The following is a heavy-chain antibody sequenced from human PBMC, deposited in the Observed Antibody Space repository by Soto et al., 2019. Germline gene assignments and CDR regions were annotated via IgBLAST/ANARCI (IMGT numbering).Heavy chain of an antibody. Sequence: ASVKVSCKASGGTLSDYAVSWVRQARGQGLEWMGGIMPTVDSANYAQKFQGRLTITADESTSTANMELSSLTSDDTAIYYCAVAAVREILTEQSSGMDVWGQGTTVTVSS. CDR1: GGTLSDYA. J-gene: IGHJ6*02. CDR3: AVAAVREILTEQSSGMDV. D-gene: IGHD3-10*01. V-gene: IGHV1-69*13. CDR2: IMPTVDSA.